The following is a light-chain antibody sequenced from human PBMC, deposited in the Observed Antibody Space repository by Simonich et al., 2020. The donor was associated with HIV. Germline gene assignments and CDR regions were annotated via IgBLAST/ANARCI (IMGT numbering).Light chain of an antibody. Sequence: DIVMTQSPDSLAVSLGERATINCKSSQRVLYSSNNKNYLAWYQQKPGQPPKLLIYWASTRESGVPDRFSGSGSGTDFTLTSSSLQAEDVAVYYCQQYYSTPVTFGPGTKVDIK. J-gene: IGKJ3*01. CDR3: QQYYSTPVT. CDR2: WAS. CDR1: QRVLYSSNNKNY. V-gene: IGKV4-1*01.